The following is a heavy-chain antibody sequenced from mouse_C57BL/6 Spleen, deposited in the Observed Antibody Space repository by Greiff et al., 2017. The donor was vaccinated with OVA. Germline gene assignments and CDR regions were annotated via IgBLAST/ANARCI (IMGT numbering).Heavy chain of an antibody. CDR3: AREGDPTDYAMDY. CDR1: GYSITSGYY. J-gene: IGHJ4*01. Sequence: EVQLQQSGPGLVKPSQSLSLTCSVTGYSITSGYYWNWIRQFPGNKLEWMGYISYDGSNNYNPSLKNRISITRDTSKNQFFLKLNSVTTEDTATYYCAREGDPTDYAMDYWGQGTSVTVSS. CDR2: ISYDGSN. V-gene: IGHV3-6*01.